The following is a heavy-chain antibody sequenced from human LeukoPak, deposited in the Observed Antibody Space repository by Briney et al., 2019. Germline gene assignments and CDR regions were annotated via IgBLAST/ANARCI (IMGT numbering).Heavy chain of an antibody. CDR2: IYTSGST. J-gene: IGHJ5*02. CDR3: ARVRGYCSGGSCLGFLGIDP. Sequence: SQTLSLTCTVSGGSISGGDYHWSWIRQPAGKGLEWLGRIYTSGSTYSNPSIKRLATMSVDTSKSYFSLKLSSVTAADTAVYYCARVRGYCSGGSCLGFLGIDPWGQGTLVTVSS. CDR1: GGSISGGDYH. D-gene: IGHD2-15*01. V-gene: IGHV4-61*02.